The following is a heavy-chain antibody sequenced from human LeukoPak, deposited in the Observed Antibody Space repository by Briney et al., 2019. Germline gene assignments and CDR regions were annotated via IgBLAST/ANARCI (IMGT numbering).Heavy chain of an antibody. V-gene: IGHV5-51*01. Sequence: GESLKISCKGSGYSFTSHWIGWVRQMPGKGLEWMGLIYPADSDTRYSPSFQGQVTISADKSISTSYLAWSSLKASDTAMYYCARQPEYGSGVDYWGQGTLVTVSS. D-gene: IGHD3-10*01. CDR2: IYPADSDT. J-gene: IGHJ4*02. CDR3: ARQPEYGSGVDY. CDR1: GYSFTSHW.